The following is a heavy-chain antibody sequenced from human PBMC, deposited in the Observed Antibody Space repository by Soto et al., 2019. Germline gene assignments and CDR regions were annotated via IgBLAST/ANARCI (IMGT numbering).Heavy chain of an antibody. V-gene: IGHV1-8*01. CDR3: ARGSYYDILTGYYKEDYYFDY. J-gene: IGHJ4*02. CDR2: MNPNSGNT. Sequence: ASLKVYCKASGCTFTSYDINCVRRTAGQGVELMGWMNPNSGNTGYAQKFQGSVTMTRNTSISTAYMELSSLRSEDTAVYYCARGSYYDILTGYYKEDYYFDYWGQGTLVTVSS. D-gene: IGHD3-9*01. CDR1: GCTFTSYD.